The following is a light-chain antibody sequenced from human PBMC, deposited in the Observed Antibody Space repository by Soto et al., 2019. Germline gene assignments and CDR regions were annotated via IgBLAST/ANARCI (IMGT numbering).Light chain of an antibody. CDR1: SSDVGGYNY. V-gene: IGLV2-14*01. J-gene: IGLJ1*01. Sequence: QSVLTQPASVSGSPGQSITISCTGTSSDVGGYNYVSWYQQRPGKAPKLMIYDVSNRPSGVSNRFSGSKSGNTASLTISGLQAEDEADYYCSSYTSSSTFYVFGTGTKVT. CDR2: DVS. CDR3: SSYTSSSTFYV.